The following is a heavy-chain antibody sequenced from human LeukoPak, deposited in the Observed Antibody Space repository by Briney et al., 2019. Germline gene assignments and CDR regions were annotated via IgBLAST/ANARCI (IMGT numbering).Heavy chain of an antibody. V-gene: IGHV1-69*01. D-gene: IGHD6-19*01. CDR1: GGTFSSYT. J-gene: IGHJ6*02. CDR3: ARALFPPIAVAGTSLVDYYYYGMDV. CDR2: IIPVFGTA. Sequence: SVKVSCKASGGTFSSYTINWVRQAPGQGLEWMGGIIPVFGTANYAQKFQGRVTITADESTSTAYMELSSLRSEDTAVYYCARALFPPIAVAGTSLVDYYYYGMDVWGQGTTVTVSS.